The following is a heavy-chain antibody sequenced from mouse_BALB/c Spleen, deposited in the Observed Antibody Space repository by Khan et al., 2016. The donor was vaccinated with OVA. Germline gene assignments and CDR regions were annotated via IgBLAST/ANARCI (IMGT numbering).Heavy chain of an antibody. D-gene: IGHD4-1*02. J-gene: IGHJ3*01. CDR2: IRLKSDNYAT. V-gene: IGHV6-6*02. Sequence: VQLKESGGGLVQPGGSMKLSCVASGFTFSSDWMSWVRQSPEKGLEWVAEIRLKSDNYATHYAESVKGKFTISRDDSKSRLYLQMTSLRAEDTGIYYCTQLGRSDWGQGTLVTVSA. CDR1: GFTFSSDW. CDR3: TQLGRSD.